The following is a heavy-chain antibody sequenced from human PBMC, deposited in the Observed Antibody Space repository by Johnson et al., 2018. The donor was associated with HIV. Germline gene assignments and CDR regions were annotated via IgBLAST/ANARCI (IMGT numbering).Heavy chain of an antibody. CDR2: INWNGGST. CDR1: GFIFDDYG. CDR3: ARRGWELWTTQNAFDI. D-gene: IGHD1-26*01. J-gene: IGHJ3*02. Sequence: VQLVESGGGVVRPGGSLRLSCAASGFIFDDYGMSWVRQAPGKGLEGVSGINWNGGSTGYADSVKGRFKISRDNAKNSLFLQMNSLRAEDTALYYCARRGWELWTTQNAFDIWGQGTMVTVSS. V-gene: IGHV3-20*04.